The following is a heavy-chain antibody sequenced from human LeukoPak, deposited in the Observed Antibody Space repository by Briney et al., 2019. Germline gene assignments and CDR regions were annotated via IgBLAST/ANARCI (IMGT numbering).Heavy chain of an antibody. CDR2: IYYSGST. CDR3: AREPTVATYYYYMDV. J-gene: IGHJ6*03. Sequence: SETLSLTCTVSGGSISSSSYYWGWIRQPPGKGLEWIGSIYYSGSTYYNPSLKSRVTISVDTSKNQFSLQLNSVTPEDTAVYYCAREPTVATYYYYMDVWGKGTTVTISS. CDR1: GGSISSSSYY. V-gene: IGHV4-39*07.